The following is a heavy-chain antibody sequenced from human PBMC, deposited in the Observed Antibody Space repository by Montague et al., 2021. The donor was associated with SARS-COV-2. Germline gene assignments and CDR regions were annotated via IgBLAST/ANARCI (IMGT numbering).Heavy chain of an antibody. J-gene: IGHJ4*02. CDR2: ISYDGSDK. CDR1: GFTFSSFA. D-gene: IGHD6-13*01. Sequence: SLRLSCAASGFTFSSFAVHLVRQAPGKGLEWVAVISYDGSDKYYLDSVEGRFTISRDNSKNTLYLQMNSLRAEDTAVYYCARDVYSSSWFARPDNWGQGTLVTVSS. CDR3: ARDVYSSSWFARPDN. V-gene: IGHV3-30*04.